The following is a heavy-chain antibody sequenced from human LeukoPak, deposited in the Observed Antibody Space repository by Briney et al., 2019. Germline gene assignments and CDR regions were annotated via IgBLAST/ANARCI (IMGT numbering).Heavy chain of an antibody. CDR2: IYWDDDK. V-gene: IGHV2-5*02. D-gene: IGHD3-10*01. CDR1: GFSLSTSGVG. CDR3: AHMGGSGSYYRFDY. J-gene: IGHJ4*02. Sequence: SGPTLVKPTQTLTLTCTFSGFSLSTSGVGVGWIRQPPGKALEWLALIYWDDDKRYSPSLKSRLTITKDASKNQVVLTMTNMDPVDTATYYCAHMGGSGSYYRFDYWGQGTLVTVSS.